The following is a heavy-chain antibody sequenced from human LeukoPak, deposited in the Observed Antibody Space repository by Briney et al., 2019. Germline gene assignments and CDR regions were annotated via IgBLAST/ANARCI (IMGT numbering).Heavy chain of an antibody. CDR2: ILHDGSRA. Sequence: GGSLRLSCRASGFSFNSYAMHWVRRAPGKGLEWLAFILHDGSRAYHADSINGRFTISRDNSNNTLLLQMSSLTTEDTGVYYCAKDRYGSGNNWLDPWGQGTLVTVSS. V-gene: IGHV3-30*18. CDR3: AKDRYGSGNNWLDP. D-gene: IGHD3-10*01. J-gene: IGHJ5*02. CDR1: GFSFNSYA.